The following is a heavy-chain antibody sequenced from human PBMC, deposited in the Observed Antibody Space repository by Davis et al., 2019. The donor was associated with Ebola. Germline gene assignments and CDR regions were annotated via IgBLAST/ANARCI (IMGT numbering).Heavy chain of an antibody. CDR1: GFTFSSYA. CDR3: ARVGGS. CDR2: ISYDGSNK. Sequence: SLKISCAASGFTFSSYAMHWVRQAPGKGLEWVAVISYDGSNKYYADSVKGRFTISRDNSKNTLYLQMNSLRAEDTAVYYCARVGGSWGQGTLVTVSS. D-gene: IGHD2-15*01. J-gene: IGHJ5*02. V-gene: IGHV3-30-3*01.